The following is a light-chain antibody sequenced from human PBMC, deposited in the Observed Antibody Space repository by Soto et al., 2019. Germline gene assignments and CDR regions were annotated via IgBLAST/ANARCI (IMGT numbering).Light chain of an antibody. J-gene: IGKJ4*01. V-gene: IGKV3-15*01. CDR3: QQCNDWPLT. Sequence: EIVLTQSPATLSVSPGERVTLSCRASQNVRDNLAWYQQKPGQAPRLLIYGASTRAAGVPARFGGSGSGTEFTLTISSLQSEDFAFYYCQQCNDWPLTFGGGTRVESK. CDR1: QNVRDN. CDR2: GAS.